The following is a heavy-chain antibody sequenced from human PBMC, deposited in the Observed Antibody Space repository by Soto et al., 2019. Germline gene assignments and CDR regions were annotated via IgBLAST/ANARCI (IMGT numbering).Heavy chain of an antibody. Sequence: EVQLVESGGGLVQPGRSLRLSCAAFGFTFDDYAMHWVRQVPGKGLEWVSGINWNSGSIGYGDSVKGRFAISRDNAKNSLHLQMNSLSAEDTAFYYCVKDESINWYSGHFRHWGQGTLVTVSS. CDR1: GFTFDDYA. V-gene: IGHV3-9*01. D-gene: IGHD6-13*01. CDR2: INWNSGSI. J-gene: IGHJ1*01. CDR3: VKDESINWYSGHFRH.